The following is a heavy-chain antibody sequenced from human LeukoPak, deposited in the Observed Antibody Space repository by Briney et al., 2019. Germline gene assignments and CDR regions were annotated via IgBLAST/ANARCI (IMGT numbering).Heavy chain of an antibody. Sequence: ASVKVSCTASGYTFTTYGISWVRQAPGQGLEWMGWTTTYSGNTYYAQKLQGRVTMTTDTSTSTAYMELRSLRSDDTAVYYCATPLIGQGVSLGYWGQGTLVTVSS. CDR1: GYTFTTYG. V-gene: IGHV1-18*01. J-gene: IGHJ4*02. CDR2: TTTYSGNT. D-gene: IGHD3-16*01. CDR3: ATPLIGQGVSLGY.